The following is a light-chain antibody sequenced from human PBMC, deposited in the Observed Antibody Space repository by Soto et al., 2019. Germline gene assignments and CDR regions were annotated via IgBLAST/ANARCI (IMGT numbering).Light chain of an antibody. CDR3: CSYAGSSTYV. Sequence: QSVLTQPASVSESPGQSITISCTGTSSDIGTFNFVSWYQQHPGKAPKLLIYEATKRPSGVSSRFSGSKSGNTASLTISGLQTEDEADYYCCSYAGSSTYVFGTGTKLTVL. J-gene: IGLJ1*01. V-gene: IGLV2-23*01. CDR2: EAT. CDR1: SSDIGTFNF.